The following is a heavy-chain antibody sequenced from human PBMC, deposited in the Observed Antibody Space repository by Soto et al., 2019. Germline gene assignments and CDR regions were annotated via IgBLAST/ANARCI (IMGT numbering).Heavy chain of an antibody. CDR1: GYTFTSYG. V-gene: IGHV1-18*01. D-gene: IGHD3-10*01. CDR3: ASGWFGEFVYQFDY. CDR2: ISAYNGNT. J-gene: IGHJ4*02. Sequence: QVQLVQSGAEVKKPGASVKVSCKPSGYTFTSYGITWVRQAPGQVLEWMGWISAYNGNTNYAQKFQGRVTMSTDTSTSTAYMELRSLGSDDTAVYYCASGWFGEFVYQFDYWGQGTLVTVSS.